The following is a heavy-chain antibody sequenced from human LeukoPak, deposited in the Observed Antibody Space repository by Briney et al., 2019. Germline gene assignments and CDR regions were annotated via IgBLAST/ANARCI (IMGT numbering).Heavy chain of an antibody. CDR2: MYYSGST. D-gene: IGHD3-22*01. J-gene: IGHJ3*02. CDR3: ARDSMIVAPYGALDI. V-gene: IGHV4-39*07. CDR1: GGSIISSNYY. Sequence: SETLSLTCTVSGGSIISSNYYWGWIRQPPGMGLEWIGSMYYSGSTHYNPSLKSRVTISVDMSKNQFSLRLSSVTAADTAVYYCARDSMIVAPYGALDIWGQGTMVTVSS.